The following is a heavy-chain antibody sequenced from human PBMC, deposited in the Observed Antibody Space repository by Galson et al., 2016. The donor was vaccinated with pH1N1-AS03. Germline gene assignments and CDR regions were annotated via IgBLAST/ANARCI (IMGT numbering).Heavy chain of an antibody. Sequence: SVKVSCKASGYTFTSYGITWVRQAPGQGLEWMGWISAYNGNTKYAQKFPGRVTMTTDTSTSTAYMELRSLRSDDTAVYYCAKVGGEGYNWYFYGMDVWGKGTTVTVSS. J-gene: IGHJ6*04. V-gene: IGHV1-18*01. CDR3: AKVGGEGYNWYFYGMDV. CDR2: ISAYNGNT. D-gene: IGHD5-24*01. CDR1: GYTFTSYG.